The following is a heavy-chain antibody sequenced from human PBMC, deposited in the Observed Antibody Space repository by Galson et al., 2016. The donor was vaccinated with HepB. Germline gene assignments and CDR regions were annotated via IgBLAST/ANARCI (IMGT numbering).Heavy chain of an antibody. V-gene: IGHV3-66*01. CDR2: ICSGGDT. Sequence: SLRLSCAASGFTVSNNYMRWIRQAPGKGLEWVSFICSGGDTYYADSVRGRFTISRDNSKNTLYLQMNSLIAEDTAVYYCARGGNYAGSWGQGTLVTVSS. J-gene: IGHJ4*02. CDR3: ARGGNYAGS. D-gene: IGHD3-16*01. CDR1: GFTVSNNY.